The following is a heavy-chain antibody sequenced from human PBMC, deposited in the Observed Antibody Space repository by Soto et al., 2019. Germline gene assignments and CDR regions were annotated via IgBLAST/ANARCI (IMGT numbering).Heavy chain of an antibody. Sequence: QITLKESGPTLVKPTQTLTLTCTFSGFSLNTRGVGVGWIRQPPGKALEWLALISWDGEKRYSPSLKSRLTIXQDTSENQVVLTMTNMDPVDTATYYCAPRRGDLLTGHYYFDYWGQGTLVTVSS. D-gene: IGHD3-9*01. V-gene: IGHV2-5*02. J-gene: IGHJ4*02. CDR2: ISWDGEK. CDR3: APRRGDLLTGHYYFDY. CDR1: GFSLNTRGVG.